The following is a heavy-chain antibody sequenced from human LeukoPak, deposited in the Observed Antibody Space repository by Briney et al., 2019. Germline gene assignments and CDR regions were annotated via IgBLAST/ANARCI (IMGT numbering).Heavy chain of an antibody. CDR1: GGSFSGYY. D-gene: IGHD6-13*01. CDR3: ARANNSSWHN. Sequence: PSETLSLTCAVYGGSFSGYYWSWIRQPPGKGLEWVAEINDNGGTNYNPSLKSRVITSVDTSTNQFSLKMNSVTAADTAVYYCARANNSSWHNWGQGTLVTVSA. CDR2: INDNGGT. J-gene: IGHJ4*02. V-gene: IGHV4-34*01.